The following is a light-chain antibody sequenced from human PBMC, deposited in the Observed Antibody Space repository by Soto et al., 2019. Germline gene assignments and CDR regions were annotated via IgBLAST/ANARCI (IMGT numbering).Light chain of an antibody. Sequence: QSALTQPPSVSGSPGQSVTISCTGTSSDVGSYNRVSWYQQPPGTAPKLIIYEGSTRPSGVPDRFSGSKSGNPASLTISGLQAEDEADYYCNSYTVSGTYVFGTGTKLTVL. J-gene: IGLJ1*01. V-gene: IGLV2-18*02. CDR1: SSDVGSYNR. CDR3: NSYTVSGTYV. CDR2: EGS.